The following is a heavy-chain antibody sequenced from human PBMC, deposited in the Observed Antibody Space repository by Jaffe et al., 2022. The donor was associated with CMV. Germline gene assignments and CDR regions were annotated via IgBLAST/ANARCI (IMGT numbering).Heavy chain of an antibody. J-gene: IGHJ5*02. CDR3: ARPSGGVYGKGNWFDP. Sequence: QLQLQESGPGLVKPSETLSLTCTVSGGSISSSSYYWGWIRQPPGKGLEWIGSIYYSGSTYYNPSLKSRVTISVDTSKNQFSLKLSSVTAADTAVYYCARPSGGVYGKGNWFDPWGQGTLVTVSS. V-gene: IGHV4-39*01. CDR1: GGSISSSSYY. D-gene: IGHD2-8*01. CDR2: IYYSGST.